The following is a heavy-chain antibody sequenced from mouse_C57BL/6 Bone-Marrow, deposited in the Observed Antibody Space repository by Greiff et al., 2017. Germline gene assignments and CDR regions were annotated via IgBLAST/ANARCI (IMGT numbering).Heavy chain of an antibody. D-gene: IGHD2-1*01. CDR2: FYPGSGSI. V-gene: IGHV1-62-2*01. Sequence: VQLVESGAELVKPGASVKLSCKASGYTFTEYTIHWVKQRSGQGLEWIGWFYPGSGSIKYNEKFKDKATLTADKSSSTVYMELSRLTSEDSAVYFCARHEVGGYYGLYFDYWGQGTTLTVSS. CDR1: GYTFTEYT. CDR3: ARHEVGGYYGLYFDY. J-gene: IGHJ2*01.